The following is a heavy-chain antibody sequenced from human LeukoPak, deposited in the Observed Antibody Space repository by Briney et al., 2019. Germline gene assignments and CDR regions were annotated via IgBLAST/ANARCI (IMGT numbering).Heavy chain of an antibody. CDR3: ARSDDYGDYLVDAFDI. V-gene: IGHV3-66*02. J-gene: IGHJ3*02. D-gene: IGHD4-17*01. CDR1: GFTVSSNY. Sequence: GGSLRLSCAASGFTVSSNYMSWVRQAPGKGLEWVSVIYSGGSTYYADSVKGRFTISRDNSKNTLYLQMNSLRAEDTAVYYCARSDDYGDYLVDAFDIWAKGQWSPSLQ. CDR2: IYSGGST.